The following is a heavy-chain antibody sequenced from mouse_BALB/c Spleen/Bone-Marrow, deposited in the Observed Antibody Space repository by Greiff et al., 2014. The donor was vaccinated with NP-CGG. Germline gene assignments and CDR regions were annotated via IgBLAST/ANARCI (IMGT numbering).Heavy chain of an antibody. CDR3: AREARTGAWFTY. Sequence: VQLQEPGAELARPGASVKMSCKASGYTFTSYTIQWVKQRPGQGLEWIGYINPSSGYTDYNQKFKDKTTLTADKSSNTAYMQLTSLTSEDSAVYSCAREARTGAWFTYWGQGILVTVSA. D-gene: IGHD4-1*01. CDR2: INPSSGYT. V-gene: IGHV1-4*02. J-gene: IGHJ3*01. CDR1: GYTFTSYT.